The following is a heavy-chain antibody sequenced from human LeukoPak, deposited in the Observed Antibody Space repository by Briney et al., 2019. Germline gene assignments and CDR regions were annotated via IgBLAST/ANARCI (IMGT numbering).Heavy chain of an antibody. J-gene: IGHJ4*02. CDR3: ASECFLPDY. CDR1: GGSISSGSYY. D-gene: IGHD3-16*01. V-gene: IGHV4-61*02. CDR2: IYTSGST. Sequence: PSETLSLTCTVSGGSISSGSYYWSWIRHPAGKGLEWIGRIYTSGSTNYNPSLKSRVTISVDTSKNQFSLKLSSVTAADTAVYYCASECFLPDYWGQGTLVTVSS.